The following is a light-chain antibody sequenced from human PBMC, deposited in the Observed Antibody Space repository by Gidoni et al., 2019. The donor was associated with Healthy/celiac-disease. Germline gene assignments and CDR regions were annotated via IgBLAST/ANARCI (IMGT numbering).Light chain of an antibody. Sequence: EIVLTQSPATLSLSPGERVTLSCRASQSVSSYLAWYQQKPGQAPRLLIYDASNRATDIPARFSGSGSGTDFTLTISSLEPEDFAVYYCQQRSNWPFTFXPXTKVDIK. CDR1: QSVSSY. J-gene: IGKJ3*01. CDR3: QQRSNWPFT. V-gene: IGKV3-11*01. CDR2: DAS.